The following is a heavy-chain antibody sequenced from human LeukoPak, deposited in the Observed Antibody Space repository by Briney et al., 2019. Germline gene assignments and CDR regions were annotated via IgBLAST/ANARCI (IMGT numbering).Heavy chain of an antibody. V-gene: IGHV1-2*02. J-gene: IGHJ4*02. D-gene: IGHD3-16*02. CDR1: GYTFTGYY. CDR3: ARGNSMITFGGVIVYYFDY. Sequence: GASVKVSCKASGYTFTGYYMHWVRQAPGQVLEWMGWINPNSGGTNYAQKFQGRVTMTRDTSISTAYMELSRLRSDDTAVYYCARGNSMITFGGVIVYYFDYWGQGTLVTVSS. CDR2: INPNSGGT.